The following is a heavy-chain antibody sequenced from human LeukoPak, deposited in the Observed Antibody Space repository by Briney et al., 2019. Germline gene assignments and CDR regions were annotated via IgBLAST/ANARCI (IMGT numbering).Heavy chain of an antibody. V-gene: IGHV3-7*01. J-gene: IGHJ5*02. Sequence: PGGSLRLSCAASGFTFSNYWMSWVRQAPGKGLEWVANIKQDGSEKYYVDSVKGRFTISRDNAKNSLYLQMNSLRAEDTAVYYCARVAYSGSWYNWFAPWGQGTLVTVSS. CDR1: GFTFSNYW. CDR2: IKQDGSEK. D-gene: IGHD6-13*01. CDR3: ARVAYSGSWYNWFAP.